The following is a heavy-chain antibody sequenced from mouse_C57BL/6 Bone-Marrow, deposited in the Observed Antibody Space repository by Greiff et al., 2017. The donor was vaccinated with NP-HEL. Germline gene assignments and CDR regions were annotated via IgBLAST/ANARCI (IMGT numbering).Heavy chain of an antibody. Sequence: EVKVEESGGGLVQPGGSMKLSCVASGFTFSNYWMNWVRQSPEKGLEWVAQIRLKSDNYATHYAESVKGRFTISRDDSKSSVYLQMNNLRAEDTGIYYCTSYYSNYYPWYFDVWGTGTTVTVSS. V-gene: IGHV6-3*01. J-gene: IGHJ1*03. CDR1: GFTFSNYW. CDR3: TSYYSNYYPWYFDV. D-gene: IGHD2-5*01. CDR2: IRLKSDNYAT.